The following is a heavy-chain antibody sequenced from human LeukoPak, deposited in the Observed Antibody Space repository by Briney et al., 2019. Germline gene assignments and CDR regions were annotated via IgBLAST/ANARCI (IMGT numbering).Heavy chain of an antibody. Sequence: ASGKVSCKVSGYTLTELSMHWVRQAPGKGLEWMGAFDPEDGETIYAQKFQGRVTMTEDTSTDTAYMELSSLRSEDTAVYYCVAELRFLEWLGNYWGQGTLVTVSS. V-gene: IGHV1-24*01. CDR3: VAELRFLEWLGNY. CDR2: FDPEDGET. D-gene: IGHD3-3*01. CDR1: GYTLTELS. J-gene: IGHJ4*02.